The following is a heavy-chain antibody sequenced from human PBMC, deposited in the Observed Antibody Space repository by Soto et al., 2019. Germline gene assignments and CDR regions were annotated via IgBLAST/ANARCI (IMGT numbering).Heavy chain of an antibody. Sequence: ASVKVSCKASGYTFTSYGISWVRQAPGQGLEWMGWISAYNGNTNYAQKLQGRVTMTTDTSTSTAYMELRSLRSDDTAVYYCGTGYCSAGSCALDYWGQGTLVTVSS. CDR1: GYTFTSYG. J-gene: IGHJ4*02. CDR2: ISAYNGNT. D-gene: IGHD2-15*01. CDR3: GTGYCSAGSCALDY. V-gene: IGHV1-18*01.